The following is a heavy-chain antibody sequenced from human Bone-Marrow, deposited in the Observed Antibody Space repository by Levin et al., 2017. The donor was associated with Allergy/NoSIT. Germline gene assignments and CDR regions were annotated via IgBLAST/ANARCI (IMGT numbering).Heavy chain of an antibody. J-gene: IGHJ4*02. D-gene: IGHD3-10*01. CDR1: GGTLSSYA. CDR3: ARDRLGEHYYLTD. V-gene: IGHV1-69*13. CDR2: IIPIFGTA. Sequence: SVKVSCKTSGGTLSSYAISWVRQAPGQGLEWTGGIIPIFGTADYAQKFQGRVTITADESTSTAYMELSSLTSDDTAVFYCARDRLGEHYYLTDWGQGTLVTVSS.